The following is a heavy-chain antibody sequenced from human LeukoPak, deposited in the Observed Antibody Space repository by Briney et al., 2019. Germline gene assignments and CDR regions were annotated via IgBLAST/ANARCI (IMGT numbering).Heavy chain of an antibody. Sequence: PGGSLRLSCAASGFTFSSYEMNWVRQAPGKGLEWVSYISNSGSTIYYVDSVKGRFTISRDNAKNSLYLQMNSLRAEDTAVYYCARVGGVRSADYWGQGTLVTVSS. CDR1: GFTFSSYE. CDR3: ARVGGVRSADY. CDR2: ISNSGSTI. V-gene: IGHV3-48*03. D-gene: IGHD2-8*02. J-gene: IGHJ4*02.